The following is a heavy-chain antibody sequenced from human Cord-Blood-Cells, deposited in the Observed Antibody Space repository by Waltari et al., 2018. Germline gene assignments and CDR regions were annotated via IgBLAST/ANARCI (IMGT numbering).Heavy chain of an antibody. CDR2: IWYDGSNK. CDR3: ARDLYYDSSAYYYYYGMDV. Sequence: QVQLVESGGGVVQPGRSLRLSCAASGFTFSSYGLPWVRQAPGKGLEWVAVIWYDGSNKYYADSVKGRFTISRDNSKNTLYLQMNSLRAEDTAVYYCARDLYYDSSAYYYYYGMDVWGQGTTVTVSS. J-gene: IGHJ6*02. D-gene: IGHD3-22*01. V-gene: IGHV3-33*01. CDR1: GFTFSSYG.